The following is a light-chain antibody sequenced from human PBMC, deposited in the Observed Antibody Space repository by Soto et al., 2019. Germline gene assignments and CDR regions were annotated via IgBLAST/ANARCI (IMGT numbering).Light chain of an antibody. CDR2: EVT. J-gene: IGLJ2*01. CDR3: NSYAGSNNFV. CDR1: SRDVGGYNS. Sequence: QSALTQPPSASGSPGQSVTISCTGTSRDVGGYNSVSWYQQHPGKAPKLIIYEVTNRPSGVPDRFSGSKSGNTASLTVSGLQAEDEAYYYCNSYAGSNNFVFGGGTKLTVL. V-gene: IGLV2-8*01.